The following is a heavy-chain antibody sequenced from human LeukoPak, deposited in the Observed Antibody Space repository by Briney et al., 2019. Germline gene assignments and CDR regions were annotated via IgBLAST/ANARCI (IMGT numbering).Heavy chain of an antibody. CDR2: IPYDGTNK. CDR1: GFTFSTFG. CDR3: AKILYGSGSYSWLDP. D-gene: IGHD3-10*01. J-gene: IGHJ5*02. V-gene: IGHV3-30*02. Sequence: GGSLRLSCAASGFTFSTFGMHWVRQAPGKGLEWVAFIPYDGTNKYYADSVKGRFTISRDNSKNTLYLQMNSLRAEDTAVYYCAKILYGSGSYSWLDPWGQGTLVTVSS.